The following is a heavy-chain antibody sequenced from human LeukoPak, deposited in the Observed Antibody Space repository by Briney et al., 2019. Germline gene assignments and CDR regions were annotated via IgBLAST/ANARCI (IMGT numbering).Heavy chain of an antibody. V-gene: IGHV4-39*01. D-gene: IGHD5-24*01. CDR2: ICYGGST. CDR3: ASADGYKIDY. CDR1: GDSISGSSYY. Sequence: PSETLSLTCTVSGDSISGSSYYWGWIRQPPGKGLEWIGNICYGGSTYYNPSLKSRVSISVDTSNNQFSLKVSSVTAADTAVYYCASADGYKIDYWGQGTLVTVSS. J-gene: IGHJ4*02.